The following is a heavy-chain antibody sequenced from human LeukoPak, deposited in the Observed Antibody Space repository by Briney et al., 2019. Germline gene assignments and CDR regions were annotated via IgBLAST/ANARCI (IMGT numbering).Heavy chain of an antibody. V-gene: IGHV4-59*11. CDR1: GGSISSHY. Sequence: SETLSLTCSVSGGSISSHYWSWIRQPPGKGLEWIGYIYYSGSTNYNPSLKSRVTISVDTSKNQFSLKLSSVAAADTAVYYCGRYVVSSFDYWGQGTLVTVSS. J-gene: IGHJ4*02. D-gene: IGHD2-21*01. CDR3: GRYVVSSFDY. CDR2: IYYSGST.